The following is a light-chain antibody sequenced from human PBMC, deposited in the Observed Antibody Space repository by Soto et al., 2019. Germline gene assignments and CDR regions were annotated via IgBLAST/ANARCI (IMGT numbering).Light chain of an antibody. Sequence: QSVLAQPPSVSATPGQEVTLSCSGSSSNVGENYYVSGYQRLPGRAPKLLIFENDKRPSGIPDRFSGSKSGSSATLGITGLQTGDEADYYCGTWDSSLLSFVIGSGTKVTV. V-gene: IGLV1-51*02. J-gene: IGLJ1*01. CDR2: END. CDR1: SSNVGENYY. CDR3: GTWDSSLLSFV.